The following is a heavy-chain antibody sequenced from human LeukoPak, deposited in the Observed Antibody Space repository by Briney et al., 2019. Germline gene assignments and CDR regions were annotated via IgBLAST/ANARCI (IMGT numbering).Heavy chain of an antibody. CDR2: IYNSGNN. CDR1: GGSISSDY. J-gene: IGHJ4*02. V-gene: IGHV4-59*08. CDR3: VTRGY. D-gene: IGHD3-10*01. Sequence: SETLSLTCTVSGGSISSDYWQWIRQPPGKGLEWVGYIYNSGNNHYNSSLKSRVTISIDTSKNQFSLKLASVTAADTPVYYCVTRGYWGQGTLVAVSS.